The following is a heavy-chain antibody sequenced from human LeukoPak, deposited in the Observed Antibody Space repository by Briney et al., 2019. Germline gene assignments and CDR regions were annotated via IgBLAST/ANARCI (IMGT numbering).Heavy chain of an antibody. CDR2: IILIFGTA. Sequence: SVKVSCKAAGGTFSSYAISWVRQAPGQGLEWMGGIILIFGTANYAQKFQGRVTITADESTSTAYMELSSLRSEDTAVYYCAREPPNCSSTSCYSVGAFDIWGQGTMVTVSS. V-gene: IGHV1-69*13. CDR1: GGTFSSYA. D-gene: IGHD2-2*02. CDR3: AREPPNCSSTSCYSVGAFDI. J-gene: IGHJ3*02.